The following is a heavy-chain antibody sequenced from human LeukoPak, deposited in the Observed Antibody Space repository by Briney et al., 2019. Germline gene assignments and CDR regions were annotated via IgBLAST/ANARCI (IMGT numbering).Heavy chain of an antibody. D-gene: IGHD3-9*01. CDR3: ASAYDILTGKGALDI. Sequence: ASVKVSCKASGYTFNTYAMHWVRQAPGQRLEWMGWINAGNGNTKYSQEFQGRVTITRDTSATIVYMELSSLRSEDMAVYYCASAYDILTGKGALDIWGQGTMVTVSS. J-gene: IGHJ3*02. V-gene: IGHV1-3*03. CDR1: GYTFNTYA. CDR2: INAGNGNT.